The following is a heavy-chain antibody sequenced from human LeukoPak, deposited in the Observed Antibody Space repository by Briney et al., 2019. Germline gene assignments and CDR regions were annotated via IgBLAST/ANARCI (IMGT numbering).Heavy chain of an antibody. D-gene: IGHD6-13*01. J-gene: IGHJ3*02. Sequence: SETLSLTCTVSGGSISNYFLSWVRQPAGKALEWIGRLYPRGTTNYNPSLKSRVSMSLDTSMTQFSLKLNSVTAADTAVYYCARAGGAPTGIAAVGTDAFDIWGQGTMVTVSS. V-gene: IGHV4-4*07. CDR2: LYPRGTT. CDR1: GGSISNYF. CDR3: ARAGGAPTGIAAVGTDAFDI.